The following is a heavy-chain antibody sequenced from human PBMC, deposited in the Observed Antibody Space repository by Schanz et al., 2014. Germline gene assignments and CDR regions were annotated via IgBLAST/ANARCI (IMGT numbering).Heavy chain of an antibody. CDR2: INPNSGAT. Sequence: QVQLVQSGAEVKKPGASVKVSCKAFGYTFTGYYMHWVRQAPGQGLEWMGQINPNSGATIYAQNFQGRVTMTRDTSISTAYMELSRLRSDDTAVYYCARGLVRYFAYWGQGTLVTVSS. J-gene: IGHJ4*02. CDR1: GYTFTGYY. V-gene: IGHV1-2*06. CDR3: ARGLVRYFAY. D-gene: IGHD2-8*02.